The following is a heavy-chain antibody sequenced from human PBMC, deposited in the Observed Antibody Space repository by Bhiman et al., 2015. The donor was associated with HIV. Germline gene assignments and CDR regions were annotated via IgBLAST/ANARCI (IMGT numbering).Heavy chain of an antibody. J-gene: IGHJ3*02. CDR3: AKSGLFVLVVYAPDVFDI. CDR2: ISYDGSNK. V-gene: IGHV3-30*18. CDR1: GFTFSSYG. Sequence: QVQLVESGGGVVQPGRSLRLSCAASGFTFSSYGMHWVRQAPGKGLEWVAVISYDGSNKYYADSVKGRFTISRDNSKNTLYLQMNSLRAEDSAVYYCAKSGLFVLVVYAPDVFDIRGQGTMVTVSS. D-gene: IGHD2-8*02.